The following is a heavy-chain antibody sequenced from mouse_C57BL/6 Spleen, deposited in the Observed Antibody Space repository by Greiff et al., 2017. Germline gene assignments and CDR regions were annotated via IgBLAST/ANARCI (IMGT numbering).Heavy chain of an antibody. Sequence: QVQLQQPGAELVKPGASVKLSCKASGYTFTSYWMHWVKQRPGQGLEWIGMIHPNSGSTNYNEKFKSKATLTVDKSSSTAYMQLSSLTSEDSAVYYCALYYDYDDGFAYWGQGTLVTVSA. CDR2: IHPNSGST. CDR3: ALYYDYDDGFAY. J-gene: IGHJ3*01. V-gene: IGHV1-64*01. CDR1: GYTFTSYW. D-gene: IGHD2-4*01.